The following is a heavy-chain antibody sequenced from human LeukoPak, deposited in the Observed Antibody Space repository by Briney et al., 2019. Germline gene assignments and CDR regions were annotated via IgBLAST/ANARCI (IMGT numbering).Heavy chain of an antibody. CDR3: ARDRRPARTYSGLFDY. Sequence: PGGSLRLSCAASGFSCSTRGMSWVRQAPGKGLEWVSAISGNDESTFYADSVKGRFTISRDNSRNTLYLQLSSLSAEDSAIYYCARDRRPARTYSGLFDYWGQGTPVTVSS. CDR1: GFSCSTRG. J-gene: IGHJ4*02. D-gene: IGHD5-12*01. V-gene: IGHV3-23*01. CDR2: ISGNDEST.